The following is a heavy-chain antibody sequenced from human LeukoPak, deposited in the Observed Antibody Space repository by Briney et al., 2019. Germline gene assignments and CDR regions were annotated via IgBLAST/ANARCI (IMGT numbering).Heavy chain of an antibody. CDR3: ARENYYYYYMDV. V-gene: IGHV4-4*09. CDR2: IYTSGST. J-gene: IGHJ6*03. Sequence: ETLSLTCTVSGGSISSYCWSWIRQPPGKGLEWIGYIYTSGSTNYNPSLKSRVTISVDTSKNQFSLKLSSVTAADTAVYYCARENYYYYYMDVWGKGTTVTVSS. CDR1: GGSISSYC.